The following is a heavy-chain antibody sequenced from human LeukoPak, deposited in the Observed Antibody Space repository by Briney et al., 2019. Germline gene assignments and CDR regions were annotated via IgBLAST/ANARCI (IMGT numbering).Heavy chain of an antibody. J-gene: IGHJ6*02. CDR3: ARGRGVRGPFYYYYYGMDV. CDR2: MNPNSGNT. D-gene: IGHD3-10*01. V-gene: IGHV1-8*01. CDR1: GYTFTSYD. Sequence: ASVKVSCKASGYTFTSYDINWVRQATGQGLEWMGWMNPNSGNTGYAQKFQGRVTTTRNTSISTAYMELSSLRSEDTAVYYCARGRGVRGPFYYYYYGMDVWGQGTTVTVSS.